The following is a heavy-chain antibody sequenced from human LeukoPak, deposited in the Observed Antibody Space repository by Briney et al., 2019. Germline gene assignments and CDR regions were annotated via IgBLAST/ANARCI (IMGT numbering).Heavy chain of an antibody. J-gene: IGHJ5*02. CDR3: ARRGYYGSGSYRDSSFPDQNWFDP. CDR2: IYPGDSDT. Sequence: GESLKISCQGSGYTFSSYWIGWVRQMPGKGLEWMGIIYPGDSDTRYSPSFQGQVTISADKSISTAYLQWSSLKASDTAMYYCARRGYYGSGSYRDSSFPDQNWFDPWGQGTLVTVSS. D-gene: IGHD3-10*01. CDR1: GYTFSSYW. V-gene: IGHV5-51*01.